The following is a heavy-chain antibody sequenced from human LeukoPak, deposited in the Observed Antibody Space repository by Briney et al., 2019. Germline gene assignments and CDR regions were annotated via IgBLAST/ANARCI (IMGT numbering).Heavy chain of an antibody. Sequence: SETLSLTCAVYGASFSGYCWTWIRQPPGKGLEWIGEINHSGSTNYNPSLKSRVTISVDTSKNQFSLKLTSVTAADAAIYYCARGDFPDYSYYYMDVWGKGATVTVAS. V-gene: IGHV4-34*01. D-gene: IGHD3-3*01. J-gene: IGHJ6*03. CDR2: INHSGST. CDR1: GASFSGYC. CDR3: ARGDFPDYSYYYMDV.